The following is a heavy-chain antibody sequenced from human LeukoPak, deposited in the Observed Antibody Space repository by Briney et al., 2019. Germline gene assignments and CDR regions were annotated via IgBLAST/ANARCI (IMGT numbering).Heavy chain of an antibody. CDR3: ARSERSYAWGYYFDY. Sequence: SETLSLTCTVSGGSISSYYWSWIRQPPGKGLEWIGYIYYSGSTNYNPSLKSRVTISVDTSKNQFSLKLSPVTAADTAVYYCARSERSYAWGYYFDYWGQGTLVTVSS. D-gene: IGHD3-16*01. V-gene: IGHV4-59*08. CDR2: IYYSGST. CDR1: GGSISSYY. J-gene: IGHJ4*02.